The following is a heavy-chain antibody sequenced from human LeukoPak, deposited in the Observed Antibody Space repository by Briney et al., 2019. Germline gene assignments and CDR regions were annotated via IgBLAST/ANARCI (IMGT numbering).Heavy chain of an antibody. CDR3: ARSRELFYFDY. D-gene: IGHD1-7*01. Sequence: GGSLRLSCAASGFTFSSYGMHWVRQAPGKGLEWVAVISYDGSNKYYADSVKGRFTISRDNSKNTLYLQMNSLRAEDTAVYYCARSRELFYFDYWGQGTLVTVSS. CDR2: ISYDGSNK. V-gene: IGHV3-30*03. CDR1: GFTFSSYG. J-gene: IGHJ4*02.